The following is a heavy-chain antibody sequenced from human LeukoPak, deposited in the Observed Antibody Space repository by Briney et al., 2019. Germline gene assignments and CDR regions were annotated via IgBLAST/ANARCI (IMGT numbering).Heavy chain of an antibody. Sequence: SETLSLTCTVSGGSISSYYWSWIRQPPGKGLEWIGYIYYSGSTNYNPSLKSRVTISVDTSKSQFSLKLSSVTAADTAVYYCARGGDYARVDYWGQGTLVTVSS. J-gene: IGHJ4*02. CDR2: IYYSGST. CDR3: ARGGDYARVDY. CDR1: GGSISSYY. V-gene: IGHV4-59*01. D-gene: IGHD4-17*01.